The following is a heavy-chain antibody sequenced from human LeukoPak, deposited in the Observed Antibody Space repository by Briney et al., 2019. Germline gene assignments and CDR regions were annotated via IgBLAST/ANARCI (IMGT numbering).Heavy chain of an antibody. CDR2: IYYSGST. CDR1: GGSISSGDYY. CDR3: ARVNYYFYYGMDV. Sequence: SETLSPTCTVSGGSISSGDYYWSWIRQPPGKGLEWIGYIYYSGSTYYNPSLKSRVSISVDTSKNQFSLKLSSVTAADTAVYYCARVNYYFYYGMDVWGQGTTVTVSS. J-gene: IGHJ6*02. V-gene: IGHV4-30-4*01.